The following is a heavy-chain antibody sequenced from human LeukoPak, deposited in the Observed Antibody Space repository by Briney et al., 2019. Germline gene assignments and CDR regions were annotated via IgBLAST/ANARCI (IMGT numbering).Heavy chain of an antibody. J-gene: IGHJ4*02. CDR3: ARSQVYYFDY. Sequence: SETLSLTCTVSGGSISAYYWSWIRQPPGKGLEWIGYIYYSGSTNYNPSLKSRVTISVDTSKNQFSLKLSSVTAADTAVYYCARSQVYYFDYWGQGTLVTVSS. V-gene: IGHV4-59*08. CDR2: IYYSGST. CDR1: GGSISAYY.